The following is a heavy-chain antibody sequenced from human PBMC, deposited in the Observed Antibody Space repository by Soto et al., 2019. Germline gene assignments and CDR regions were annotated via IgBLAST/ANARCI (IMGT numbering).Heavy chain of an antibody. V-gene: IGHV2-5*02. CDR3: AHTYPNNYYYYGMDV. D-gene: IGHD2-8*01. CDR2: IYWDDDK. J-gene: IGHJ6*02. CDR1: GFSLSTSGVG. Sequence: QITLKESGPTLVKPTQTLTLTCTFSGFSLSTSGVGVAWIRQPPGKALEWLALIYWDDDKRYSPSLKSRFTITKDTSNNQVVITMTNMDTADTATYYCAHTYPNNYYYYGMDVWGQGTTVTVSS.